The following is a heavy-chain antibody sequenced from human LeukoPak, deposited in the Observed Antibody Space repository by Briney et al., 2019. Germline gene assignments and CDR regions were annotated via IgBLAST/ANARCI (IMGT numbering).Heavy chain of an antibody. CDR2: IKKDGSEK. CDR3: AREGQQLVPYYYYGMDV. CDR1: GFIFTNYW. J-gene: IGHJ6*02. V-gene: IGHV3-7*01. Sequence: GGSLRLSCASSGFIFTNYWMTWVRQAPGKGLEWVANIKKDGSEKYYVDSVKGRFIISRDDAKKSVYLQMNSLRAEDTAVYYCAREGQQLVPYYYYGMDVWGQGTTVTVSS. D-gene: IGHD6-13*01.